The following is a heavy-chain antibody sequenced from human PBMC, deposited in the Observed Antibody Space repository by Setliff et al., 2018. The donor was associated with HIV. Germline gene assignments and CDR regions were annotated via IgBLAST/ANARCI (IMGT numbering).Heavy chain of an antibody. CDR3: ARDGGGSGWSLGEFDF. V-gene: IGHV4-34*01. CDR1: GGSFSDYY. D-gene: IGHD6-19*01. Sequence: SETLSLTCVVYGGSFSDYYWTWIRQPPEKGLEWIGKINYSGSTDYNSSLRSRVTISVDTSKNQVSLSLASVTAADTAVYYCARDGGGSGWSLGEFDFWGQGTLVTVSS. J-gene: IGHJ4*02. CDR2: INYSGST.